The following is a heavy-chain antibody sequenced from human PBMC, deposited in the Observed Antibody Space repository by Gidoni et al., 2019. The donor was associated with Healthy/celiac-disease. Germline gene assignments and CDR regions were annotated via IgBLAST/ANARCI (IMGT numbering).Heavy chain of an antibody. D-gene: IGHD3-22*01. CDR1: GGSISSYY. V-gene: IGHV4-59*01. J-gene: IGHJ4*02. CDR2: IYYSGST. CDR3: AGTPPSYYYDSSGYTAFDY. Sequence: QVQLQESGPGLVKPSETLSLTCTVSGGSISSYYWSWIRQPPGKGLEWIGYIYYSGSTNYNPSLKSRVTISVDTSKNQFSLKLSSVTAADTAVYYCAGTPPSYYYDSSGYTAFDYWGQGTLVTVSS.